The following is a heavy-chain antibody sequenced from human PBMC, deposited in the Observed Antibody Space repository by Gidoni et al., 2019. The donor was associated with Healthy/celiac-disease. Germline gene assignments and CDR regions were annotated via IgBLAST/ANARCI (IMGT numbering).Heavy chain of an antibody. J-gene: IGHJ4*02. Sequence: QVQLQQWGAGLLKPSETLSLTCAVYGGSFSGYYWSWIRQPPGKGLEWIGEINHSGSTNYNPSLKSRVTISVDTSKNQFSLKLSSVTAADTAVYYCARDHYGDYDYWGQGTLVTVSS. CDR1: GGSFSGYY. CDR2: INHSGST. CDR3: ARDHYGDYDY. D-gene: IGHD4-17*01. V-gene: IGHV4-34*01.